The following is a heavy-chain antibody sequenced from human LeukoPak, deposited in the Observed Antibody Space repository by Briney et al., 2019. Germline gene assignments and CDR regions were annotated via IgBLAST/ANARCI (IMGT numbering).Heavy chain of an antibody. CDR2: INSDGSST. Sequence: PGGSLRLSCAASGFTFSSYWMHWVRQAPGKGLVWVSRINSDGSSTSYADSVKGRFTISRDNAKNTLYLQMNSLRAEDTAVYYCAHIVVVPAAIEVDVWGKGTTVTVSP. CDR1: GFTFSSYW. V-gene: IGHV3-74*01. CDR3: AHIVVVPAAIEVDV. J-gene: IGHJ6*04. D-gene: IGHD2-2*01.